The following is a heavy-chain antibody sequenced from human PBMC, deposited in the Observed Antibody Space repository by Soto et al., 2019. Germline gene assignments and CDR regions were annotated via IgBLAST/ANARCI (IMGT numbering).Heavy chain of an antibody. CDR1: GFTFTSSA. D-gene: IGHD3-10*01. V-gene: IGHV1-58*01. Sequence: QMQLVQSGPEVKKPGTSVKVSCKASGFTFTSSAVQWVRQARGQRLEWIGWIVVGSGNTNYAQKFQERVTITRDMSTSTAYMELSSLRSEDTAVYYCAAEANSGSYYYDAFDIWGQGTMVTVSS. CDR3: AAEANSGSYYYDAFDI. CDR2: IVVGSGNT. J-gene: IGHJ3*02.